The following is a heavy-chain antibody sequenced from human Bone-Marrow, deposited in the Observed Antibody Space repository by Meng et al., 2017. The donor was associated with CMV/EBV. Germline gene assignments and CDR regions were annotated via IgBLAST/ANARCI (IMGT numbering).Heavy chain of an antibody. J-gene: IGHJ4*02. V-gene: IGHV3-21*01. CDR3: ARRTTSFDY. CDR1: GFTFSSYS. Sequence: RRSCAGSGFTFSSYSRNWDGQATGKGLEWVTSISSSSSYIYDAETVKGRFTSSRDNAKNSLYLQMNSLRAEDTAVYYCARRTTSFDYGGQGTLVTVSS. D-gene: IGHD4-11*01. CDR2: ISSSSSYI.